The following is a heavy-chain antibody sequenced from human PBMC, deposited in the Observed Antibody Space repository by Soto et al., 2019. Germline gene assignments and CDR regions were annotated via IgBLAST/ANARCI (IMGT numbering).Heavy chain of an antibody. CDR3: AKREEYDPGVYGMDV. CDR1: GFTFSSYA. CDR2: ISGSGGST. D-gene: IGHD3-16*01. Sequence: GSLRLSCAASGFTFSSYAMSWVRQAPGKGLEWVSAISGSGGSTYYADSVKGRFTISRDNSKNTLYLQMNSLRAEDTAVYYCAKREEYDPGVYGMDVWAQGTTVTVSS. J-gene: IGHJ6*02. V-gene: IGHV3-23*01.